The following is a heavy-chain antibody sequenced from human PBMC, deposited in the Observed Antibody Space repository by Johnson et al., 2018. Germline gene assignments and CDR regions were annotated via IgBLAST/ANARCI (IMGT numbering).Heavy chain of an antibody. J-gene: IGHJ6*02. V-gene: IGHV3-13*01. Sequence: VQLVQSGGGLVQPGGSLRLSCAASGFTFSSYDMHWVRQAAGKGLEWVSAIGTAGDTSYPGSEKGRFTISRENAKNSLYLQMNSLRGGETAVYFCSRGRYSGSPRGAVDIWGQGTTVTVSS. CDR3: SRGRYSGSPRGAVDI. CDR2: IGTAGDT. D-gene: IGHD1-26*01. CDR1: GFTFSSYD.